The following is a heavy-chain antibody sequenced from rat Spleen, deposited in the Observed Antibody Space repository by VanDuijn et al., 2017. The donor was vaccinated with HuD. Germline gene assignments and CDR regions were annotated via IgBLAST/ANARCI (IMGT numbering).Heavy chain of an antibody. J-gene: IGHJ2*01. V-gene: IGHV5-20*01. D-gene: IGHD1-2*01. Sequence: EVQLVESGGGLVQPGRSLKLSCVASGFTLSDYGMAWVRQAPTKGLEWVASITNASGRTYYPDSVKGRFTISRDTAQNILYLQMNSPRSEDTATYYCTRDSSFYYFDYWGQGVMVTVSS. CDR3: TRDSSFYYFDY. CDR2: ITNASGRT. CDR1: GFTLSDYG.